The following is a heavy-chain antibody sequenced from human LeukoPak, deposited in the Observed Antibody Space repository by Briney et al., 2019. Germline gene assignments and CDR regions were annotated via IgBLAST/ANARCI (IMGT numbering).Heavy chain of an antibody. CDR1: GSTFSSHG. Sequence: EGSLRVSCAASGSTFSSHGMHWVRQAPGKGLDWVAFIRYDGSKKFYADSVKGRFTISRDNSKNTLDLQMNSLRTDDTAVYYCAKVDDYYGSGSYLVDSWGQGTLVTVSS. D-gene: IGHD3-10*01. V-gene: IGHV3-30*02. CDR2: IRYDGSKK. CDR3: AKVDDYYGSGSYLVDS. J-gene: IGHJ4*02.